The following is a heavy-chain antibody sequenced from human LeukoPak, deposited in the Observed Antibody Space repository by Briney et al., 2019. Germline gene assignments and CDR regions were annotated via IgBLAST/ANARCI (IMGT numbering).Heavy chain of an antibody. D-gene: IGHD5-24*01. CDR3: AREPTMKRWFDN. CDR1: GFSISRNW. CDR2: IKQDGSEK. J-gene: IGHJ4*02. Sequence: GGSLRLSCAASGFSISRNWMSWVRQAPGKGLEWVANIKQDGSEKYYLDSVKGRSTIYTDNPKNSLYLERDRLRAEDTAVDYCAREPTMKRWFDNWGQGTLVTVS. V-gene: IGHV3-7*01.